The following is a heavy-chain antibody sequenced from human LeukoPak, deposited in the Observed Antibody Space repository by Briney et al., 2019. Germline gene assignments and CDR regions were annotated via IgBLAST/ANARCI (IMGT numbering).Heavy chain of an antibody. Sequence: GGSLRLSCAASGFTFSNAWMSWVRQAPGKGLEWVGRIKSKTDGWTTDYAAPVKGRFTISRDDSKNTLYLQMNSLKTEDTAVYYCTTEDAFDIWGQGTMVTVSS. CDR3: TTEDAFDI. CDR2: IKSKTDGWTT. V-gene: IGHV3-15*01. CDR1: GFTFSNAW. J-gene: IGHJ3*02.